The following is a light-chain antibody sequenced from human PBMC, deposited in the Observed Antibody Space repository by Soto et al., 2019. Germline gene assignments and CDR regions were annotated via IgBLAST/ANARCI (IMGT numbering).Light chain of an antibody. V-gene: IGKV1-5*03. CDR2: KAS. CDR1: QSMSSW. J-gene: IGKJ1*01. Sequence: DIRMTQAPSTLSASVGDRVTIICRASQSMSSWLAWYQQKPGKAPKLLIYKASSLESGVPSRFSGSGSGTEYTLTISSLQPDDFATYYCQQYNSYSFGQGTKVDIK. CDR3: QQYNSYS.